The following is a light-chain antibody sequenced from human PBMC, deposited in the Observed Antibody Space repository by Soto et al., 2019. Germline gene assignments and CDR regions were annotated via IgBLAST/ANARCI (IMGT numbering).Light chain of an antibody. V-gene: IGKV1-5*03. Sequence: DFQMTQSPSTLSASVGDRVAITCRASQSINNWLAWYQQKPGKAPKLLIYEASNLQSGVPSRFSGSGSGTEFILTISSLQPDYFSTYYCQQYNSYSYTFGQGTKLEIK. J-gene: IGKJ2*01. CDR2: EAS. CDR1: QSINNW. CDR3: QQYNSYSYT.